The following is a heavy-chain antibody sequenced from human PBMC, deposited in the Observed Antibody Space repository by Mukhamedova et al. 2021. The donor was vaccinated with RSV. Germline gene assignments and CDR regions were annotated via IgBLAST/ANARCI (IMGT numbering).Heavy chain of an antibody. Sequence: QAPGKGLEWVSSISSSSSYIYYADSVKVRVTISRDNAKNSLYLQMNSLRAEDTAVYYCAIDAVAYRALQNWFDPWVQGTLGTVSS. J-gene: IGHJ5*02. CDR2: ISSSSSYI. V-gene: IGHV3-21*01. D-gene: IGHD6-19*01. CDR3: AIDAVAYRALQNWFDP.